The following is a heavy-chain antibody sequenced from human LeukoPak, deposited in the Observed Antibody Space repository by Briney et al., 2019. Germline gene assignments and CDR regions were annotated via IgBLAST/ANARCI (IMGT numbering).Heavy chain of an antibody. CDR2: INYSGST. CDR1: GGSISSYY. D-gene: IGHD6-13*01. Sequence: SETLSPTCTVSGGSISSYYWNWIRQPPGKGLEWIGYINYSGSTNYNPSLNSRVTISVDTSKNQFSLKLSSVTAADTAVYYCASYSSRAIRYWGQGTLVTVSS. CDR3: ASYSSRAIRY. V-gene: IGHV4-59*08. J-gene: IGHJ4*02.